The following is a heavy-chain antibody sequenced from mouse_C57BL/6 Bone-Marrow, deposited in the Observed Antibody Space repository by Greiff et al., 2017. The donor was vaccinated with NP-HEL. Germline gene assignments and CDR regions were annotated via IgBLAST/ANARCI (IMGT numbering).Heavy chain of an antibody. J-gene: IGHJ3*01. CDR3: ANLYYGNLGFAY. D-gene: IGHD2-1*01. Sequence: QVQLQQSGAELVKPGASVKMSCKASGYTFTSYWITWVKQRPGQGLEWIGDIYPGSGSTNYNEKFKSKATMTVDTSSSTAYMQLSCLTSEDSAVYYCANLYYGNLGFAYWGQGTLVTVSA. CDR1: GYTFTSYW. CDR2: IYPGSGST. V-gene: IGHV1-55*01.